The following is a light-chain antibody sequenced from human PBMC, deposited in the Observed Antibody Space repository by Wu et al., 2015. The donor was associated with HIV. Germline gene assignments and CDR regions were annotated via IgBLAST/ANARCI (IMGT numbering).Light chain of an antibody. V-gene: IGKV1-39*01. J-gene: IGKJ5*01. CDR3: QETSNRPPA. CDR2: AAS. Sequence: DIRVTQSPPSLSASIGDRVTITCRTNENINNFLNWYQQKPGKAPKLLISAASDLHSEAPPRFSGSGSGTDFTLTIDSLQPEDFATYFCQETSNRPPAFGLGTRVDIK. CDR1: ENINNF.